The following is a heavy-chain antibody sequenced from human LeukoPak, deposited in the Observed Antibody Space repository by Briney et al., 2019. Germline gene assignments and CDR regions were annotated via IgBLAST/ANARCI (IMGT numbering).Heavy chain of an antibody. J-gene: IGHJ4*02. Sequence: GGSLRLSCAASGFTFSTYSMNWVRQAPGKGLEWVSYISSSSSTIYYADSVKGRFTMSRDNSKNTLYLQMNSLRAEDTAVYYCAKTESSSYFYTYFNYWGQGTLVTVSS. V-gene: IGHV3-48*01. D-gene: IGHD3-22*01. CDR1: GFTFSTYS. CDR2: ISSSSSTI. CDR3: AKTESSSYFYTYFNY.